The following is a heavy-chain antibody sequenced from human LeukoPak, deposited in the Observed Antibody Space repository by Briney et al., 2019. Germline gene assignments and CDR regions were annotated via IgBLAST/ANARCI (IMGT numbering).Heavy chain of an antibody. V-gene: IGHV3-30-3*01. CDR2: ISYDGSNK. Sequence: GRSLRLSCAASGFTFSSYAMHWVRQAPGKGLEWVALISYDGSNKYNADSVKGRFTISRDNSKNTLYLQMNSLRAEDTAVYYRARDRDYYDSSGPYAFDIWGQGTMVTVSS. D-gene: IGHD3-22*01. CDR1: GFTFSSYA. CDR3: ARDRDYYDSSGPYAFDI. J-gene: IGHJ3*02.